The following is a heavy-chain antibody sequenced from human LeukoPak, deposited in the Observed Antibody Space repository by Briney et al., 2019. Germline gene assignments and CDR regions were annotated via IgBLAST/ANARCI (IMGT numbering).Heavy chain of an antibody. Sequence: PSETLSLTCTVSGGSISSYYWSWIRQPPGKGLEWIGYIYYSGSTKYNPSLKSRVTISVDTPKNQSSLRLSSVTAADTAVYYCARHGQPYNYKSTGYYDHWGQGTLVTVSS. V-gene: IGHV4-59*08. CDR1: GGSISSYY. D-gene: IGHD3-22*01. J-gene: IGHJ5*02. CDR2: IYYSGST. CDR3: ARHGQPYNYKSTGYYDH.